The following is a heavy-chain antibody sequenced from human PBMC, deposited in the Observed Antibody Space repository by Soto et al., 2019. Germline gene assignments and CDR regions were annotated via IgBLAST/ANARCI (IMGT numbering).Heavy chain of an antibody. D-gene: IGHD3-10*01. V-gene: IGHV4-59*01. CDR1: GGSISSYY. CDR2: IYYSGST. CDR3: ARHYGQRGLFDY. J-gene: IGHJ4*02. Sequence: QVQLQESGPGLVKPSETLSLTCTVSGGSISSYYWSWIRQPPGKGLEWIGYIYYSGSTNYNPSLKSRVTISVDTSKNQFSLKLSSVTAADTAVYYCARHYGQRGLFDYWGQGTLVTVSS.